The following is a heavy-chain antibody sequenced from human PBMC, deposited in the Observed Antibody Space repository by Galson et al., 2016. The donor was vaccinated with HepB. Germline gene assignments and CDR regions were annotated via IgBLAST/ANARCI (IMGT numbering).Heavy chain of an antibody. V-gene: IGHV3-30*18. D-gene: IGHD3-10*01. J-gene: IGHJ4*02. CDR2: ISYDGSNK. CDR3: AKVRDYYGSGSYWKYFDH. Sequence: SLRLSCAASGFTFSSYGMHWVRQAPGKGLEWVAVISYDGSNKYQADSVKGRFTISRDTSKNTLYLQMNSLRAEDTAIYYCAKVRDYYGSGSYWKYFDHWGQGTLVTVSS. CDR1: GFTFSSYG.